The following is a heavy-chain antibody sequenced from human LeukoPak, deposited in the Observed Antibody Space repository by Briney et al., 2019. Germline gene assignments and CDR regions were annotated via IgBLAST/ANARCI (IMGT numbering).Heavy chain of an antibody. CDR3: ARYQFGELLNGFDY. Sequence: GGSLRLSCAASGFIFSDYWMTWVRQAPGKGLEWVSSISSSSTYIYYADSVKGRFTISRDNAKNSLYLQMNSLRVEDTAVYYCARYQFGELLNGFDYWGQGTLVTVSS. CDR1: GFIFSDYW. D-gene: IGHD3-10*01. J-gene: IGHJ4*02. V-gene: IGHV3-21*01. CDR2: ISSSSTYI.